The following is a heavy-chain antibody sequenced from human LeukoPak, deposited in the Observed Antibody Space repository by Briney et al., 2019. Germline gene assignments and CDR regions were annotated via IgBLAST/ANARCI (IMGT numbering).Heavy chain of an antibody. D-gene: IGHD1-1*01. CDR2: INPSGGST. CDR1: GYTFTSYY. V-gene: IGHV1-46*01. Sequence: ASVKVSCKASGYTFTSYYMHWVRQAPGQGLEWMGIINPSGGSTSYAQKFQGRVTMTRDTSTSTVYMELSSLRSEDTAVYCCARGAVQLERLCWFDPWGQGTLVTVSS. CDR3: ARGAVQLERLCWFDP. J-gene: IGHJ5*02.